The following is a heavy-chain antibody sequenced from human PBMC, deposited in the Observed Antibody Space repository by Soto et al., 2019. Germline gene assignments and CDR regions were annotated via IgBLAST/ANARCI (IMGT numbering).Heavy chain of an antibody. CDR2: IYYSGST. J-gene: IGHJ4*02. D-gene: IGHD3-10*01. Sequence: PSETLSLTCTVSGGSISSSSYYWGWIRQPPGKGLEWIGSIYYSGSTYYNPSLKSRVTISVDTSKNQFSLKLSSVTAADTAVYYCARDNRITMVRYLDYWGQGTLVTVSS. CDR3: ARDNRITMVRYLDY. V-gene: IGHV4-39*07. CDR1: GGSISSSSYY.